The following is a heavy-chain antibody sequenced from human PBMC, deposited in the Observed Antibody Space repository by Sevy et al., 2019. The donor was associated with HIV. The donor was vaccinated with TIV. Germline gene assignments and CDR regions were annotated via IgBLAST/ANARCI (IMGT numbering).Heavy chain of an antibody. V-gene: IGHV1-24*01. CDR1: GYRLIEVS. CDR2: LDPEDGET. D-gene: IGHD2-15*01. J-gene: IGHJ6*02. CDR3: AADRGEDYCSGNSCQRHYYNGFDV. Sequence: ASVKVSCKVAGYRLIEVSMHWVRQAPGKGLEWMGHLDPEDGETIYAQKFQGRVTMTEDTSTDTAYMEVSSLRSEDTAVYYCAADRGEDYCSGNSCQRHYYNGFDVWGQGTTVTVSS.